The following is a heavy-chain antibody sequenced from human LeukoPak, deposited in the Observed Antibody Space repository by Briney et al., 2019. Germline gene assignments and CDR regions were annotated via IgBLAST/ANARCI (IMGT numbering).Heavy chain of an antibody. CDR1: GFTLSTYE. Sequence: GRSLRLSCAASGFTLSTYEINWVRQAPGKGLEWIAYISSSGTTIDYADSVKGRFTISRDNAKNSLYLQMNSLRAEDTAVYYCAREVGYSNWFDPWGQGTLVTVSS. J-gene: IGHJ5*02. CDR2: ISSSGTTI. V-gene: IGHV3-48*03. D-gene: IGHD5-18*01. CDR3: AREVGYSNWFDP.